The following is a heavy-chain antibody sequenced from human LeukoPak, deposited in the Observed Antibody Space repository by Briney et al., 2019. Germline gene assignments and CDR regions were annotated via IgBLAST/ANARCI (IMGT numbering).Heavy chain of an antibody. CDR3: ARRQLERPWFDY. CDR1: GGSISSSSYY. CDR2: IYYSGST. J-gene: IGHJ4*02. Sequence: SETLSLTCTVSGGSISSSSYYWGWIRQPPGKGLEWIGSIYYSGSTYYNPSLKSRVTISVDTSKNQFSLKLSSVTAADTAVYYCARRQLERPWFDYWGQGTLVTVSS. V-gene: IGHV4-39*01. D-gene: IGHD1-1*01.